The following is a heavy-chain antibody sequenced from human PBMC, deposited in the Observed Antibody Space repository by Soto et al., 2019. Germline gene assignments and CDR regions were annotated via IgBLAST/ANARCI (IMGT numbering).Heavy chain of an antibody. J-gene: IGHJ6*02. CDR2: IIPISSTT. Sequence: QVELVQSGAEVKKPGSSVKVSCKASGGNFITFAISWVRQAPGQGLEWMGEIIPISSTTKSAHKFQDRVTISADGSPSTVHMELRSLTSEAPAIYFCAKKLGIDPFGSYGLDGWGQGPTVTVSS. V-gene: IGHV1-69*01. D-gene: IGHD7-27*01. CDR1: GGNFITFA. CDR3: AKKLGIDPFGSYGLDG.